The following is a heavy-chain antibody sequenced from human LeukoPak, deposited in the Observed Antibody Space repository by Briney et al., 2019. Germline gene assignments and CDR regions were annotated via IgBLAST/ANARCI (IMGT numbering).Heavy chain of an antibody. CDR3: ARGIYSSGWSWDYYFDY. J-gene: IGHJ4*02. CDR1: GDSTSSGRYF. D-gene: IGHD6-19*01. CDR2: VYRSGST. Sequence: PSQTLSLTXTVSGDSTSSGRYFWSWIRQPAGKGLEWIGRVYRSGSTNYNPSLKSRVTISVDTSKNQFSLKLSSVTAADTAVYYCARGIYSSGWSWDYYFDYWGQGTLVTVSS. V-gene: IGHV4-61*02.